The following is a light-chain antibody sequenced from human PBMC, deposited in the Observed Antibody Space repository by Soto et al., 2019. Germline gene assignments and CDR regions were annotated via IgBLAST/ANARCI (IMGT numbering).Light chain of an antibody. V-gene: IGLV1-40*01. CDR3: QSYASSMSGVV. J-gene: IGLJ2*01. CDR1: SSDVGGGYD. Sequence: QSVLTQPASVSGAPGQRVTISCTGSSSDVGGGYDVPWYQQLPGTAPKLLIYGNSNRPSGVPDRFSGSKSGTSASLTITGLQAEDEADYYCQSYASSMSGVVFGAGTKLTVL. CDR2: GNS.